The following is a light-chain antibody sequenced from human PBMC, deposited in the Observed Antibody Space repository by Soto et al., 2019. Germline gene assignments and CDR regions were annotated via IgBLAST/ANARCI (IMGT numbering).Light chain of an antibody. CDR2: EVT. J-gene: IGLJ1*01. CDR1: GSDVGTYKY. Sequence: QSVLTHPPSASGSPGQSVTSSCTGTGSDVGTYKYVSWYQQHPGKAPKLMIYEVTKRPSGVPDRFSGSKSGNTASLTVSGLQAEDEADYYCSSYAGSNNFVFGTGTKVTVL. CDR3: SSYAGSNNFV. V-gene: IGLV2-8*01.